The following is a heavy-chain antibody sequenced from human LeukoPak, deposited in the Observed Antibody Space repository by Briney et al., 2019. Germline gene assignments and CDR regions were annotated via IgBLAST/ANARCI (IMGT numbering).Heavy chain of an antibody. V-gene: IGHV1-18*04. CDR1: GYAFSTYA. D-gene: IGHD2-2*01. CDR2: ISGYNGNT. J-gene: IGHJ5*02. CDR3: ARSALSPLTVVGIDL. Sequence: ASVKVSCKASGYAFSTYAINWVRQAPGQGLEWMGWISGYNGNTHFAQNFQGRVTMTTDTSTSTAYMELRSLRSDDSAIYYCARSALSPLTVVGIDLWGQGTLVSVSS.